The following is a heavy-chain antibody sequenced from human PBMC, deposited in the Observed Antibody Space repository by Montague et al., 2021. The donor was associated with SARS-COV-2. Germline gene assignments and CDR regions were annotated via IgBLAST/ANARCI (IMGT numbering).Heavy chain of an antibody. V-gene: IGHV4-4*07. CDR3: ARDSDFSSWQEAEEDFDN. CDR2: IYPSGGIFDSGRT. D-gene: IGHD6-13*01. Sequence: SETLSLTCSVSGGSISGYFWSWIRQPAGKGLEWIGRIYPSGGIFDSGRTNYHPSLKSRVTVSIDTSRNQFSLSLNSVTAADTAVYFCARDSDFSSWQEAEEDFDNWGQGILVAVSS. CDR1: GGSISGYF. J-gene: IGHJ4*02.